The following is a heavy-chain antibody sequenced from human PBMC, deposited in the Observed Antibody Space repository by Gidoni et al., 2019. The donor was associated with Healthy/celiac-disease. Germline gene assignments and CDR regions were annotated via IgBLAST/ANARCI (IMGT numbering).Heavy chain of an antibody. CDR2: IYYSGST. CDR3: ARDGHGDERVFDY. J-gene: IGHJ4*02. Sequence: QVQLQESGPGLVKPSQTLSLTCTVSGGSISSRGYYWSWIRQHPGEGLEWIGYIYYSGSTYYNPSLKSRVTISVDTSKNQFSLKLSSVTAADTAVYYCARDGHGDERVFDYWGQGTLVTVSS. V-gene: IGHV4-31*03. D-gene: IGHD1-1*01. CDR1: GGSISSRGYY.